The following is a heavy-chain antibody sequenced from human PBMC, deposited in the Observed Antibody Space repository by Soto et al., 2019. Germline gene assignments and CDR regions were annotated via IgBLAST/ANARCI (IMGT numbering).Heavy chain of an antibody. CDR3: ARVSYYDSSGYYL. CDR1: GGSISSGDYY. V-gene: IGHV4-30-4*01. D-gene: IGHD3-22*01. J-gene: IGHJ5*02. CDR2: IYYSGST. Sequence: SETLSLTCTVSGGSISSGDYYWSWIRQPPGKGLEWIGYIYYSGSTYYNPSLKSRVTISVDTSKNQFSLKLSSVTAADTAMYYCARVSYYDSSGYYLWGQGTLVTVSS.